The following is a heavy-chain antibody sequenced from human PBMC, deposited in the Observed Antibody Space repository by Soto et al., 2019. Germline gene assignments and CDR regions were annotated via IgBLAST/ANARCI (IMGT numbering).Heavy chain of an antibody. D-gene: IGHD3-22*01. J-gene: IGHJ4*02. CDR2: INHSGST. Sequence: SETLSLTCAVYGGSFSGYYWSWIRQPPGKGLEWIGEINHSGSTNYNPSLKSRVTISVDTSKNQFSLKLSSVTAADTAVYYCASYYYDSSGYYYVPGVYWGQGTLVHRLL. CDR3: ASYYYDSSGYYYVPGVY. V-gene: IGHV4-34*01. CDR1: GGSFSGYY.